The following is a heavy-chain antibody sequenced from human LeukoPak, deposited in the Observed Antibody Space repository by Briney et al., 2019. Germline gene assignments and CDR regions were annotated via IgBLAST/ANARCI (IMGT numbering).Heavy chain of an antibody. J-gene: IGHJ4*02. CDR3: ATETIGRHYDY. V-gene: IGHV3-21*01. CDR2: IGPTGTDR. CDR1: GFTFDDYA. Sequence: GGSLRLSCAASGFTFDDYAMHWVRQAPGKGLEWVSSIGPTGTDRYYADSVRGRFTISRDNAKNSMYLQMDSLRDEDTAVYYCATETIGRHYDYWGQGTLLTVSS. D-gene: IGHD1-14*01.